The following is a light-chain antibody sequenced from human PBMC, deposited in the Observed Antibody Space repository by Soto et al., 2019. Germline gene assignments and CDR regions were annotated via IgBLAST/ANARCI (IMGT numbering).Light chain of an antibody. V-gene: IGKV3-15*01. CDR3: QQYTNWLT. J-gene: IGKJ4*01. CDR2: GAS. Sequence: EVVLTQSPGTLSLSPGDRATLSCGASQSVTSKLAWYQQKPGQAPRLLISGASTRATGVPARFSGSGSGTEFTLTISSLQSEDFAVYYCQQYTNWLTFGGGTKVDIK. CDR1: QSVTSK.